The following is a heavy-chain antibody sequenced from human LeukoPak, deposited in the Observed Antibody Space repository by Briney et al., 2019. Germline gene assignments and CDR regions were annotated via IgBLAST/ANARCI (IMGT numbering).Heavy chain of an antibody. CDR3: ARHGGQYSSSWYEAPGDHYYYYYMDV. J-gene: IGHJ6*03. CDR1: GGSISSYY. CDR2: IYTSGST. V-gene: IGHV4-4*09. D-gene: IGHD6-13*01. Sequence: PSETLSLTCTVSGGSISSYYWSWIRQPPGKGLEWIGYIYTSGSTNYNPSLKSRVTISVDTSKNQFSLKLSSVTAADTAVYYCARHGGQYSSSWYEAPGDHYYYYYMDVWGKGTTVTVSS.